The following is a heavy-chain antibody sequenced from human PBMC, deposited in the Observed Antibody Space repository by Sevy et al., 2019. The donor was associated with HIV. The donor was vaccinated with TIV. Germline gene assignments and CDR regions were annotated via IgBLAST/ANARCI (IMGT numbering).Heavy chain of an antibody. CDR1: GFAFSSYT. D-gene: IGHD3-10*01. CDR3: ARDGLGSGTSQNWFDP. Sequence: GSLRPSCAASGFAFSSYTMNWVRQAPGKGLEWVSSISSSSDYIYYADSVRGRFTISRDNAKKSLYLQMNSLRAEDTAVYYCARDGLGSGTSQNWFDPWGQGTLVTVSS. V-gene: IGHV3-21*01. CDR2: ISSSSDYI. J-gene: IGHJ5*02.